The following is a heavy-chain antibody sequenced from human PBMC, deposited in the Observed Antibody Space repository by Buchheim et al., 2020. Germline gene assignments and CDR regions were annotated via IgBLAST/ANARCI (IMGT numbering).Heavy chain of an antibody. CDR2: INSDGSTT. CDR1: GFSFSNSW. Sequence: EVQLVESGGGLVQPGGSLRLSCAASGFSFSNSWMHWVRQAPGKGLVWVSHINSDGSTTTYADSVKGRFTISRDNAQNTVYLQMNSLRVEDTAVYYCARDRSYAMDVWGQGTT. J-gene: IGHJ6*02. CDR3: ARDRSYAMDV. V-gene: IGHV3-74*03.